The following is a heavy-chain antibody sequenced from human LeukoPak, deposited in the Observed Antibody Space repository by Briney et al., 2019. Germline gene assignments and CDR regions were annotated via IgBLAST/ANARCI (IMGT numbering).Heavy chain of an antibody. Sequence: SQTLSLTCAISGDSVSSNSAAWNWIRQSPSRGLEWLGWTYYRSKWYNDYAVSVKSRITINPDTSKNQFSLQLNSVTPEDTAVYYYAREGGGAAGPYNWFDPWGQGTLVTVSS. CDR3: AREGGGAAGPYNWFDP. D-gene: IGHD6-13*01. CDR1: GDSVSSNSAA. CDR2: TYYRSKWYN. J-gene: IGHJ5*02. V-gene: IGHV6-1*01.